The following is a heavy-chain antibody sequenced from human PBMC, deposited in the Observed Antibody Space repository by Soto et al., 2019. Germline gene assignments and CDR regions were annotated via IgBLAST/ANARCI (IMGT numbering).Heavy chain of an antibody. CDR2: ISWNSGNL. V-gene: IGHV3-9*01. J-gene: IGHJ4*02. Sequence: EVQLVESGGGLVQPGRSLRLSCAASGFTFDDYAMHWVRQGPGKGLEWVSSISWNSGNLGYADSVKGRCTISRANAKTPRYLPMHSLRGEDTALYYCAKGASTTVFAFYDYWGQGTLVTVSS. D-gene: IGHD4-17*01. CDR3: AKGASTTVFAFYDY. CDR1: GFTFDDYA.